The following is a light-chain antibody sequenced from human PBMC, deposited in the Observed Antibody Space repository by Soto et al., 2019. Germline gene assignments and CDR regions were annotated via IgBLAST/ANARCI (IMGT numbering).Light chain of an antibody. CDR1: QSISSN. CDR2: GAS. CDR3: QQYHNWPPGT. Sequence: ETLMTQSPASLSVAPGERATLSCRASQSISSNVAWYQQRPGQAPRLLIYGASTRATGIPARFSGRGSGTDFTLTISSLQSEDFAVYYCQQYHNWPPGTFGQGTKVDIK. J-gene: IGKJ1*01. V-gene: IGKV3-15*01.